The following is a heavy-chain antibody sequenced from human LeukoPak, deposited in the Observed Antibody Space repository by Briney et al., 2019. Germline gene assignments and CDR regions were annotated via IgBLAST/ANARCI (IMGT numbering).Heavy chain of an antibody. CDR1: GFPFSSYW. V-gene: IGHV3-74*01. Sequence: PGGSLRLSCAASGFPFSSYWMHWVRQAPGKGLVWVSRINNEGSSTNYADTVKGRFTISRDNAKNTLYLQMNSLRVEDTAVYYCARDLYSLDYWGQGTLVTVSS. D-gene: IGHD2-15*01. CDR2: INNEGSST. CDR3: ARDLYSLDY. J-gene: IGHJ4*02.